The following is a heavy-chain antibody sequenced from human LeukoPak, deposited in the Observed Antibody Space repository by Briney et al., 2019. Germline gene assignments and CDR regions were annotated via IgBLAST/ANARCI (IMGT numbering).Heavy chain of an antibody. CDR2: IRPDGSED. Sequence: GGSLRLSCAASGFTFSSYWMSWVRQAPGKGLEWVASIRPDGSEDYCMDSVKGRFTISRDNAENSLYLQMNSLRADDTAVYYCARLVGGVTTYDYWGQGTLVTVSS. CDR1: GFTFSSYW. J-gene: IGHJ4*02. V-gene: IGHV3-7*01. CDR3: ARLVGGVTTYDY. D-gene: IGHD4-11*01.